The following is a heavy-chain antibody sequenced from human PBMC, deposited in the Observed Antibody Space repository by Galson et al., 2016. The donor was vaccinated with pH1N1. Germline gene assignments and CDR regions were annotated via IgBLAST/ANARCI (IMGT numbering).Heavy chain of an antibody. D-gene: IGHD3-3*01. V-gene: IGHV3-15*01. Sequence: SLRLSCAASGFIFTNAWVSWVRRAPGKGLEWVGRVKSEAFRGTTDYAAPVQGRFIVSRDDSKSTVYLQMNSLKTEDTAVYYCTTISSVFGVVVKDFWGQGTTVIVSS. CDR3: TTISSVFGVVVKDF. CDR1: GFIFTNAW. CDR2: VKSEAFRGTT. J-gene: IGHJ6*02.